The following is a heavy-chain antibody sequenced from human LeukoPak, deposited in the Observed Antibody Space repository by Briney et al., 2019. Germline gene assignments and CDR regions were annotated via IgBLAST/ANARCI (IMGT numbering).Heavy chain of an antibody. D-gene: IGHD3-10*01. CDR1: GFTFSDYY. J-gene: IGHJ5*02. CDR2: ISSSGSTI. Sequence: GGSQRLSCAASGFTFSDYYMSWIRQAPGKGLEWVSYISSSGSTIYYADSVKGRFTISRDNAKNSLYLQMNSLRAEDTAVYYCASSESMVRGVMWTFDPWGQGNLVTVSS. CDR3: ASSESMVRGVMWTFDP. V-gene: IGHV3-11*01.